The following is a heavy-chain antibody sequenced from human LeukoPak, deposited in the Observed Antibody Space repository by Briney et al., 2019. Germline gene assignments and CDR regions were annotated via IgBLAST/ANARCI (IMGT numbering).Heavy chain of an antibody. V-gene: IGHV3-66*01. J-gene: IGHJ4*02. D-gene: IGHD5-18*01. CDR3: ARGPIHLWSSSGFDY. CDR1: GFTVSSNY. CDR2: IFSGGTT. Sequence: GGSLRLSCAASGFTVSSNYMTWVRQAPGKGLEWVSIIFSGGTTNYADSVKGRFIISRDNSKNTVYLQMNSLTAEDTAVYYCARGPIHLWSSSGFDYWGQGTLVTVSS.